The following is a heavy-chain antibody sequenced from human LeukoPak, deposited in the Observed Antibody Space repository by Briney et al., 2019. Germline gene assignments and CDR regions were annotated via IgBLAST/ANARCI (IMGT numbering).Heavy chain of an antibody. D-gene: IGHD3-9*01. CDR2: ITSSGSSM. V-gene: IGHV3-21*03. Sequence: GGSLRLSCAGSGFTFSGYSLNWVRQAPGKGLGWVSSITSSGSSMYYADSVKGRFTISRDNAEGSVYLQMNSLRVDDTGLYYCTRDIDDVLTGDDAFDVWGQGTVVTVSS. J-gene: IGHJ3*01. CDR3: TRDIDDVLTGDDAFDV. CDR1: GFTFSGYS.